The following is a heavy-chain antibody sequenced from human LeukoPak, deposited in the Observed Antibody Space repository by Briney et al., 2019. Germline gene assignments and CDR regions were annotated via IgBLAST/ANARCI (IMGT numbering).Heavy chain of an antibody. CDR2: FSTSSSHI. V-gene: IGHV3-21*01. CDR3: ARDRGGYNSDWFDP. CDR1: GFTFSSYS. Sequence: PGGSLRLSCAASGFTFSSYSMNWVRQAPGKGLEWVSYFSTSSSHIYYADSVKGRFTISRDNAKNSLYLQMNSLRAEDTAVYYCARDRGGYNSDWFDPWGQGTLVTVSS. J-gene: IGHJ5*02. D-gene: IGHD5-24*01.